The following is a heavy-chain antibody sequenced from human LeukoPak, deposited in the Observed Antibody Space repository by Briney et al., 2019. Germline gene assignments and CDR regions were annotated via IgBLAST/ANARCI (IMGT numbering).Heavy chain of an antibody. Sequence: PGGSLRLSCAASGFTFSSYDMHWVRQAPGKGLEWVAVISYDGSNKYYADSVKGRFTISRDNSKNTLYLQMNSLRAEDTAVYYCAHISSSWPDYWGQGTLVTVSS. V-gene: IGHV3-30*03. CDR2: ISYDGSNK. D-gene: IGHD6-13*01. CDR3: AHISSSWPDY. J-gene: IGHJ4*02. CDR1: GFTFSSYD.